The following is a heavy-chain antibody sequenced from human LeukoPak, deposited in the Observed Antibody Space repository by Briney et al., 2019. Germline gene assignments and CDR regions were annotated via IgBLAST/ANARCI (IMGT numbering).Heavy chain of an antibody. J-gene: IGHJ4*02. CDR3: SRAPLLVRATTDFDY. D-gene: IGHD1-26*01. Sequence: GESLKISCAGSGYSFTSNWISWGRQMPGKGLEWMGRIDPSDSYTNYSPSFQGHVTISADKSISTAYLQWSSLKASDTAMYYCSRAPLLVRATTDFDYWGQGTLVTVSS. V-gene: IGHV5-10-1*01. CDR1: GYSFTSNW. CDR2: IDPSDSYT.